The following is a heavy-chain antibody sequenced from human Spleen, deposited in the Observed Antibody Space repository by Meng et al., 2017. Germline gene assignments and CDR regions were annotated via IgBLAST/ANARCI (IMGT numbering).Heavy chain of an antibody. D-gene: IGHD4-17*01. J-gene: IGHJ6*02. Sequence: GESLKISCVASGFPFDSYIMNWVRQAPGKGLEWVSSISPSPIYIHTADSLKGRFTISRDNAKNSLFLQLNSLRGEDTAVYYCARGYGDTGHGMDVWGQGTTVTVSS. CDR3: ARGYGDTGHGMDV. V-gene: IGHV3-21*01. CDR2: ISPSPIYI. CDR1: GFPFDSYI.